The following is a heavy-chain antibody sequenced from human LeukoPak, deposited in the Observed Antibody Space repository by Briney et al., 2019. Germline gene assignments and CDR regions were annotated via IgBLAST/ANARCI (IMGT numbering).Heavy chain of an antibody. J-gene: IGHJ4*02. CDR2: INTNTGNP. V-gene: IGHV7-4-1*02. CDR1: GYTFTSYA. Sequence: ASVKVSCKASGYTFTSYAMNWVRQAPGQGLEWMGWINTNTGNPTYAQGFTGRFVFSLDTSVSTAYLQISSLKAEDTAVYYCARVTGGYYDSSGYIGTFDYWGQGTLVTVSS. D-gene: IGHD3-22*01. CDR3: ARVTGGYYDSSGYIGTFDY.